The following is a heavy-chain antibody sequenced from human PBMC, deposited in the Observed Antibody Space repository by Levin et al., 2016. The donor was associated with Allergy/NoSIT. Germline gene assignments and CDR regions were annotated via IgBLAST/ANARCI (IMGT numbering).Heavy chain of an antibody. V-gene: IGHV3-23*01. J-gene: IGHJ4*02. CDR2: ITGDGGST. Sequence: GGSLRLSCAASGFTFSSCAMRWVRQAPGKGLEWVSAITGDGGSTYYTDSVKGRFTTSRDNSKNTLYLQMNSLRVEDTAVYYCANTFCTNGACYFDYWGQGTLVTVSA. D-gene: IGHD2-8*01. CDR3: ANTFCTNGACYFDY. CDR1: GFTFSSCA.